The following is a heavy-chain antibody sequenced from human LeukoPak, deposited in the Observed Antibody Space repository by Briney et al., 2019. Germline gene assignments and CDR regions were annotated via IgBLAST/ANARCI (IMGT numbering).Heavy chain of an antibody. Sequence: SETLSLTCTVSGASISSYHWSWIRQPAGKGLEWIGRLSASGTTNYNPSLKSRVIISVDKSKNQFSLRVNSVTAADTAVYYCAKDRVGAVDFDYWGLGTLVTVSS. J-gene: IGHJ4*02. CDR2: LSASGTT. V-gene: IGHV4-4*07. CDR3: AKDRVGAVDFDY. CDR1: GASISSYH. D-gene: IGHD1-26*01.